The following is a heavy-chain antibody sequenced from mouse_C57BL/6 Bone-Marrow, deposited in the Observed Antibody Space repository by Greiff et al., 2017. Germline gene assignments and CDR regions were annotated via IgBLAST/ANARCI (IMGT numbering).Heavy chain of an antibody. CDR1: GYTFTSYW. J-gene: IGHJ3*01. CDR3: ARAQLRLFFFAY. V-gene: IGHV1-64*01. Sequence: QVQLQQPGAELVKPGASVKLSCKASGYTFTSYWMHWVKQRPGQGLEWIGMIHPNSGSTNYNEKFKSKATLTVAKSSSTAYMQLSSLTSEDSAVYYCARAQLRLFFFAYWGQGTLVTVSA. CDR2: IHPNSGST. D-gene: IGHD3-2*02.